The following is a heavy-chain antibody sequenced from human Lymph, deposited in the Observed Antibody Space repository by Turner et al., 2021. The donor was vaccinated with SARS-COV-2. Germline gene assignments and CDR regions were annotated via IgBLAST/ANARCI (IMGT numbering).Heavy chain of an antibody. CDR2: ISRNSGGT. V-gene: IGHV1-2*02. Sequence: QVHLVQSGAEVNKPGASLNVSSTASGYTFTGYYMHWVRQAPGQGLEWMGWISRNSGGTNYPQKVQGRVTMTRDKSISRAYMELSRLRADDTAVYYCARTRDLQSMIRGVDPFDYWGQGTLVTVSS. J-gene: IGHJ4*02. CDR3: ARTRDLQSMIRGVDPFDY. CDR1: GYTFTGYY. D-gene: IGHD3-10*01.